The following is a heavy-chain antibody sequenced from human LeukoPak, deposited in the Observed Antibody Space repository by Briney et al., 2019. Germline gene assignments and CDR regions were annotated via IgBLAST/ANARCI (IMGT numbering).Heavy chain of an antibody. Sequence: PSETLSLTCTVSGGFVSSGSYYCSWIRQPPGKALEWIGYIYYSESTNYNPSLMSRVTISVDTSKNQFSLELSSVTAADTAVYFCARDPQYSSSSDAFDIWGQGTMVTVSS. CDR1: GGFVSSGSYY. J-gene: IGHJ3*02. CDR2: IYYSEST. D-gene: IGHD6-13*01. CDR3: ARDPQYSSSSDAFDI. V-gene: IGHV4-61*01.